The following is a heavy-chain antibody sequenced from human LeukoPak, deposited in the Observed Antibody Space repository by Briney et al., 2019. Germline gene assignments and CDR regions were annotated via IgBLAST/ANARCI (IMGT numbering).Heavy chain of an antibody. V-gene: IGHV3-53*01. D-gene: IGHD3-10*01. CDR3: AREVRVLYGSVYYFDY. Sequence: PGGSLRLSCAASGFTVSSYYMSWVRQAPGKGLEWVSVIYSGGSTYYADSVKGRFTISRDNSKNTLYLQMNSLRAEDTAVYYCAREVRVLYGSVYYFDYWGQGTLVTVSS. CDR1: GFTVSSYY. CDR2: IYSGGST. J-gene: IGHJ4*02.